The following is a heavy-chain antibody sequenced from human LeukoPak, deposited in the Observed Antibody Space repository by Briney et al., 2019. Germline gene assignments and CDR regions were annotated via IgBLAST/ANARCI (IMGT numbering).Heavy chain of an antibody. D-gene: IGHD4-17*01. J-gene: IGHJ4*02. V-gene: IGHV3-23*01. CDR2: ISGSGGST. CDR3: AKTNSYGDYYFDY. Sequence: GGSLRLSCAASGFTFSSYEMNWVRQAPGKGLEWVSAISGSGGSTYYADSVKGRFTISRDNSKNTLYLQMNSLRAEDTAVYYCAKTNSYGDYYFDYWGQGTLVTVSS. CDR1: GFTFSSYE.